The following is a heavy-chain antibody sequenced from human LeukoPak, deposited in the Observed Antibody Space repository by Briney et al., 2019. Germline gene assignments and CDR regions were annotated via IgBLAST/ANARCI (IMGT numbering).Heavy chain of an antibody. CDR1: GLSFSVYS. D-gene: IGHD6-19*01. Sequence: TGGSLRLSCAASGLSFSVYSIDWVRQAPGKGLEWVSSISGSSRYIHHADSVKGRFTISRDNAKNSVFLQMNSLRAEDTAVYYCARVGYTSGWYFDYWGRGTLVTVSS. J-gene: IGHJ4*02. V-gene: IGHV3-21*01. CDR3: ARVGYTSGWYFDY. CDR2: ISGSSRYI.